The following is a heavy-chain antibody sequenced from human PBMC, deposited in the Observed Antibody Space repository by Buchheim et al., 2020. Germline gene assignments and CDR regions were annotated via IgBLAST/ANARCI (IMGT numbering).Heavy chain of an antibody. CDR2: ISWGSGNI. D-gene: IGHD2-2*02. J-gene: IGHJ5*01. V-gene: IGHV3-9*01. CDR1: GFSFSSYD. CDR3: SKADYTSNWFDS. Sequence: EVQLVESGGGLVQPGGSLRLACAASGFSFSSYDMHWVRQAPGKGLEWVSGISWGSGNIGYADSVKGRFTISRDNAKNSLYLVMHSLRPDDTALYYCSKADYTSNWFDSWGQGTL.